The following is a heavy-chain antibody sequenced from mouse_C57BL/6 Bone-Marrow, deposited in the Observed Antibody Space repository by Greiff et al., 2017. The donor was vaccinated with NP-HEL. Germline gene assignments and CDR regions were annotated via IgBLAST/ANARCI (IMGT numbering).Heavy chain of an antibody. CDR1: GFSLTSYG. CDR2: IWSDGST. D-gene: IGHD1-1*02. CDR3: ARYRGKIHYCDYYAMDY. Sequence: VKLMESGPGLVAPSQSLSITCTVSGFSLTSYGVHWVRQPPGKGLEWLVVIWSDGSTTYNSALKSRLSISKDNSKSQVFLKMNSLQTDDTAMYYCARYRGKIHYCDYYAMDYWGQGTSVTVSS. V-gene: IGHV2-6*03. J-gene: IGHJ4*01.